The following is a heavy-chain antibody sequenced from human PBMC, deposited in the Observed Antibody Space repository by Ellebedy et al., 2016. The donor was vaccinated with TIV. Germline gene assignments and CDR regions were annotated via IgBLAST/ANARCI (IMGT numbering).Heavy chain of an antibody. D-gene: IGHD3-16*01. Sequence: PGGSLRLSCATSGFTFSAYVMAWVRQIPGKGLEWVSAMREYDGRTFYADSVKGRFTISRDNSRDTLFLQMNSLRAEDTAVYYCTKRAEGWGFFDYWGQGILVTVSS. V-gene: IGHV3-23*01. CDR2: MREYDGRT. CDR3: TKRAEGWGFFDY. CDR1: GFTFSAYV. J-gene: IGHJ4*02.